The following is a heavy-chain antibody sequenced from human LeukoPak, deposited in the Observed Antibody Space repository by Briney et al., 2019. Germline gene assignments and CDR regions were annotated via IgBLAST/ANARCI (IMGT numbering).Heavy chain of an antibody. J-gene: IGHJ4*02. D-gene: IGHD3-10*01. CDR2: IYYSGST. CDR1: GGSISSYY. CDR3: ARESRRSYCNEY. Sequence: SETLSLTCTVSGGSISSYYWSWIRQPPGKGLEWIGYIYYSGSTNYNPSLKSRVTISVDTSKNQFSLKLSSVTAADTAVYYCARESRRSYCNEYWGQGTLVTVSS. V-gene: IGHV4-59*12.